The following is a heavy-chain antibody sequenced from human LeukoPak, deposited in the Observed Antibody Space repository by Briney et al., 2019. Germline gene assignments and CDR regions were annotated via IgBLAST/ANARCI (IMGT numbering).Heavy chain of an antibody. J-gene: IGHJ4*02. CDR2: IYYSGST. Sequence: SETLSLTCTVSGGSISSSSYYWGWLRQPPGKGLEWIGSIYYSGSTYYNPSLKSRVTISVDTSKNLFSLKLSSVTAADTAVYSCARHRRGSPKNDFDYWGQGTLVNVSS. V-gene: IGHV4-39*01. CDR1: GGSISSSSYY. D-gene: IGHD2/OR15-2a*01. CDR3: ARHRRGSPKNDFDY.